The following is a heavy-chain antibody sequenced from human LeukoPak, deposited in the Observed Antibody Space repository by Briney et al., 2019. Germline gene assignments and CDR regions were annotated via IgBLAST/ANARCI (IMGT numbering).Heavy chain of an antibody. D-gene: IGHD1-14*01. CDR1: GFTVITND. CDR3: ARGVEPLAANSLAY. CDR2: LYSDGNT. J-gene: IGHJ4*02. Sequence: GGSLRLSCAASGFTVITNDMTWVRQAPGKGLEWVSVLYSDGNTKYSDSVQGRFTISRHNSENTLYLEMNSLSPDDTAVYYCARGVEPLAANSLAYWGQGTLVTVSS. V-gene: IGHV3-53*01.